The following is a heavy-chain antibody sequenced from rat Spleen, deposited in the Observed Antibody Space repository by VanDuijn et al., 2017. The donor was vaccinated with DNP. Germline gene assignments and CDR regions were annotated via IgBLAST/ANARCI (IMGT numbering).Heavy chain of an antibody. V-gene: IGHV5S13*01. J-gene: IGHJ3*01. CDR1: GFTFSYYG. Sequence: EVQLVESGGGLVQPGRSLKLSCAASGFTFSYYGMAWVRQAPKKGLEWVAAISSSGGAAYYRDSVKGRFTISRDNAKSNLYLQMNSLRSEDMATYYCARWDSTGITTGFAYWGQGTLVTVSS. D-gene: IGHD1-9*01. CDR2: ISSSGGAA. CDR3: ARWDSTGITTGFAY.